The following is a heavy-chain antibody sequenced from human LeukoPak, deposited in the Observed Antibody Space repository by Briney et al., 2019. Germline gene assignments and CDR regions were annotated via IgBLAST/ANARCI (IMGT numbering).Heavy chain of an antibody. CDR3: ARDGMGPDY. D-gene: IGHD1-14*01. V-gene: IGHV3-7*01. CDR1: GFTFSNAW. Sequence: GGSLRLSCAASGFTFSNAWMSWVRQAPGKGLEWVANINQDESEKNYVDSVKGRFTISRDNAKNSLDLQMNSLRAEDTAVYYCARDGMGPDYWGQGTLVTVSS. J-gene: IGHJ4*02. CDR2: INQDESEK.